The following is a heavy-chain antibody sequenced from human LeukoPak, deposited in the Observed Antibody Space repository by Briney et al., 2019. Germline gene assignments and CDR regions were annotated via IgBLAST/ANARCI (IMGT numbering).Heavy chain of an antibody. J-gene: IGHJ4*02. CDR3: ASHQVAVGYFDY. V-gene: IGHV4-39*01. CDR2: IYYSGST. Sequence: SETLSLTCTVSGGSISSSSYYWGWIRQPPGKGLEWIGSIYYSGSTYYNPSLKSRVTISVDTSKNQFSLKLSSVTAADTAVYYCASHQVAVGYFDYWGQGTLVTVSS. CDR1: GGSISSSSYY. D-gene: IGHD6-19*01.